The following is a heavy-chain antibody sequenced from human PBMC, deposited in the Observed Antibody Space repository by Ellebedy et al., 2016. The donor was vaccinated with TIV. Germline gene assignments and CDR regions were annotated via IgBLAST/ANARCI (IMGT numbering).Heavy chain of an antibody. V-gene: IGHV1-69*06. Sequence: SVKVSXXASGGTFSSYAISWVRQAPGQGLEWMGGIIPIFGTANYAQKFQGRVTITADKSTSTAYMELSSLRSEDTAVYYCATILTGPRAEPSPWGQGTLVTVSS. CDR1: GGTFSSYA. J-gene: IGHJ5*02. CDR3: ATILTGPRAEPSP. CDR2: IIPIFGTA. D-gene: IGHD3-9*01.